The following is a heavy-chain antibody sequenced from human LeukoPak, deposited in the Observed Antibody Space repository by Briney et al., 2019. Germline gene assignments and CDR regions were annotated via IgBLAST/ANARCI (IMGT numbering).Heavy chain of an antibody. J-gene: IGHJ6*03. CDR3: ARTRFCGNSGCYFYMDV. CDR2: VWFDGSND. D-gene: IGHD2-2*01. V-gene: IGHV3-30*04. Sequence: GGSLRLSCAVSGFTFSSYTIHWVRQAPGKGLEWVAVVWFDGSNDYYADSVKGRFTISRGNSKNTLYLHMNTLRAEDTAVYYCARTRFCGNSGCYFYMDVWGKGTRVIVSS. CDR1: GFTFSSYT.